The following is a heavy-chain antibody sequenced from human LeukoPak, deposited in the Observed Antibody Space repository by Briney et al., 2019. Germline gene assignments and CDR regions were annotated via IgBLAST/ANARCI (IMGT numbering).Heavy chain of an antibody. D-gene: IGHD2-2*01. V-gene: IGHV1-8*03. CDR1: GYTLTSYD. J-gene: IGHJ5*02. CDR2: MNPNSGNT. CDR3: ARAERYCSSTSCSSDWFDP. Sequence: GASVKVSCKASGYTLTSYDINWVRQAPGHGLEWMGWMNPNSGNTGYAQKFQGRVTITRNTSISTAYMELSSLASEDTAVYYCARAERYCSSTSCSSDWFDPWGQGTLVTVSS.